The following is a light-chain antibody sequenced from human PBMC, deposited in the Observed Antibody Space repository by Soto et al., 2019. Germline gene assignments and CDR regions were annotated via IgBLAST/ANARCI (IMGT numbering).Light chain of an antibody. CDR1: QGISSY. V-gene: IGKV1-8*01. Sequence: AIRMTQSPSSFSASTGARVPITCRASQGISSYLAWYQQNPGKAPKLLIYAASTLQSGVPSRFSGSGSGTDFTLTISCLQSEDFATYYCQQYYSYPWTFGQGTKVDIK. J-gene: IGKJ1*01. CDR2: AAS. CDR3: QQYYSYPWT.